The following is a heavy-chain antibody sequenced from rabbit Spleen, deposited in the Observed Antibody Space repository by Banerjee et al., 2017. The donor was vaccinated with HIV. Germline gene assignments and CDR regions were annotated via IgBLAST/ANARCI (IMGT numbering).Heavy chain of an antibody. Sequence: QEQLKETGGGLVQPGGSLTLTCTASGFAFSVSSYICWVRQAPGKGLEWISCIAGSSSDFTYSATWAKGRFTISKASSTTVTLQMTSLTAADTATYFCARDTGSSFSSYGMDLWGPGTLVTVS. CDR1: GFAFSVSSY. CDR3: ARDTGSSFSSYGMDL. D-gene: IGHD8-1*01. CDR2: IAGSSSDFT. J-gene: IGHJ6*01. V-gene: IGHV1S45*01.